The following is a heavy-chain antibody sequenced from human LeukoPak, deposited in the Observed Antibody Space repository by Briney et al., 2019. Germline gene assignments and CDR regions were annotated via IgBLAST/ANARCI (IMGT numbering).Heavy chain of an antibody. V-gene: IGHV4-39*01. CDR1: GGSNSSSNYY. Sequence: SETLSLTCTVSGGSNSSSNYYWGWIRQPPGKGLEWIGSIYYGGNTYYKSSLRSRVTISVDTSKNHFSLNLNSVTAADTAMYYCARHAHIDFVTGLFDPWGQGTLVTVSS. CDR2: IYYGGNT. D-gene: IGHD3-3*01. CDR3: ARHAHIDFVTGLFDP. J-gene: IGHJ5*02.